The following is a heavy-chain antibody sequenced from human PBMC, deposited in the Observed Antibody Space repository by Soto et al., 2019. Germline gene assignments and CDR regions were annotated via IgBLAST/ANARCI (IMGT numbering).Heavy chain of an antibody. J-gene: IGHJ6*02. D-gene: IGHD1-26*01. Sequence: SVKVSCKASGGTFSSYTISWVRQAPGQGLEWMGRIIPILGIANYAQKFQGRVTITADKSTSTAYMELSSLRSEDTAVYYCARGRKLPYYYYYGMDVWGQGTTVTVSS. CDR1: GGTFSSYT. CDR3: ARGRKLPYYYYYGMDV. V-gene: IGHV1-69*02. CDR2: IIPILGIA.